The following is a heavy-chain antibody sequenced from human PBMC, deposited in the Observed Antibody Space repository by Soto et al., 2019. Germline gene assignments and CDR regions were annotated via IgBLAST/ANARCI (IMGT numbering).Heavy chain of an antibody. CDR2: IYYSGST. CDR1: GGSISSSSYF. D-gene: IGHD2-21*02. Sequence: QLQLQESGPGLVKPSATLSLTCSVSGGSISSSSYFWGWIRQPPGKGLEWIGSIYYSGSTYYNPSLKSRVTVSVDTSKNQFSLTLSSVPAADTAVYYCARHPSDFWFDPWGQGTLVTVSS. V-gene: IGHV4-39*01. CDR3: ARHPSDFWFDP. J-gene: IGHJ5*02.